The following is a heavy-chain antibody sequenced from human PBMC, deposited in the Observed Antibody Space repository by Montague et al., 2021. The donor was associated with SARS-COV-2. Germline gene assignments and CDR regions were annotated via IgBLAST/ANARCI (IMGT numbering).Heavy chain of an antibody. J-gene: IGHJ4*02. CDR2: IYYSGST. V-gene: IGHV4-59*08. D-gene: IGHD6-19*01. Sequence: SETLSLTCPVSGGSISSYYWSWIRQPPGKGLEWIGYIYYSGSTNYNPSLKSRVTISVDTSKNQFSLKLSSVTAADTAVYYCARQSGRLWGIAVAGAFDYWGQGTLVTVSS. CDR3: ARQSGRLWGIAVAGAFDY. CDR1: GGSISSYY.